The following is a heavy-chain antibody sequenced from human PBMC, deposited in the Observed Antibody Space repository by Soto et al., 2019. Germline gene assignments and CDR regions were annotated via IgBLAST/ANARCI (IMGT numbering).Heavy chain of an antibody. Sequence: PGWSLRLSCAASGFTFSSYEMNWVRQAPGKGLEWVSYISSSGSTIYYADSVKGRFTISRDNAKNSLYLQMNSLRAEDTAVYYCARDWRPYSSSSHYYRLDVWGQGNTVTVS. V-gene: IGHV3-48*03. CDR2: ISSSGSTI. J-gene: IGHJ6*02. CDR1: GFTFSSYE. D-gene: IGHD6-13*01. CDR3: ARDWRPYSSSSHYYRLDV.